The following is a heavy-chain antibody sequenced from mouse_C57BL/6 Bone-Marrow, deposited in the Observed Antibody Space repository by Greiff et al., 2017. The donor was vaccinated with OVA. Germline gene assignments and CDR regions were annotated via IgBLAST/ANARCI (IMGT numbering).Heavy chain of an antibody. Sequence: QVQLQQSDAELVKPGASVKISCKVSGYTFTDHTIHWMKQRPEQGLEWIGYIYPRDGSTKYNEKFKGKATLTADKSSSTAYMQRNSLTSEDSAVYFCARYYYGSSPHYYAMDYWGQGTSVTVSS. CDR2: IYPRDGST. D-gene: IGHD1-1*01. V-gene: IGHV1-78*01. CDR3: ARYYYGSSPHYYAMDY. CDR1: GYTFTDHT. J-gene: IGHJ4*01.